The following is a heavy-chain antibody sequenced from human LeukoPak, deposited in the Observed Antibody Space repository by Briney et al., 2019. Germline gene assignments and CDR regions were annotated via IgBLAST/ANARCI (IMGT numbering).Heavy chain of an antibody. CDR3: ARNNGMDV. J-gene: IGHJ6*02. CDR2: VNRDGSET. CDR1: GFTFSSYG. V-gene: IGHV3-7*03. Sequence: GRSLRLSCAASGFTFSSYGMHWVRQAPGRGPEWVANVNRDGSETYYLDSVKGRFTISKDNAKNSLYLQMNSLRAEDTALYHCARNNGMDVWGQGTTVIVSS.